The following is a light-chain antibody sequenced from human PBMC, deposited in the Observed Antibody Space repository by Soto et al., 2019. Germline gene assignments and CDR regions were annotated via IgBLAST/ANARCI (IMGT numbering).Light chain of an antibody. CDR1: QSVSSN. V-gene: IGKV3-15*01. Sequence: EIVMTQSPATLSVSPGERVTLSCRASQSVSSNLAWYQQKPGQAPRLLIYGASTRATGIPARFSGSGSGTEYTLPISSLQSADFAVYYCQQYNNWPPYTFGQGTKLEIK. CDR3: QQYNNWPPYT. CDR2: GAS. J-gene: IGKJ2*01.